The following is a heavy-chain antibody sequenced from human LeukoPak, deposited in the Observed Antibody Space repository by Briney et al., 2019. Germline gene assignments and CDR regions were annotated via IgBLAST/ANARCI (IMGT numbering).Heavy chain of an antibody. Sequence: ASVKVSCKASGYTFTGYYIHWVRQAPGQGPEWMGWINPNSGGTNYAQKFQGRVTMTRDTSISTAYMELSRLRSDDTAVYYCARYPHSSGFTDYWGQGTLVTVSS. D-gene: IGHD3-22*01. V-gene: IGHV1-2*02. CDR1: GYTFTGYY. J-gene: IGHJ4*02. CDR2: INPNSGGT. CDR3: ARYPHSSGFTDY.